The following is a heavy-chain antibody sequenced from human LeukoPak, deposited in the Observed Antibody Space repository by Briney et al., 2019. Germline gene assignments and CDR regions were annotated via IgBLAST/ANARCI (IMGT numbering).Heavy chain of an antibody. CDR1: GFTFSSYS. CDR3: ARDARCSSTSCYWISPRTTIWFDP. CDR2: ISSSSSYI. Sequence: GGSLRLSCAASGFTFSSYSMNWVRQAPGKGLEWVSSISSSSSYIYYADSVKGRFTISRDNAKNSLYLQMNSLRAEDTAVYYCARDARCSSTSCYWISPRTTIWFDPWGQGTLVTVSS. D-gene: IGHD2-2*01. J-gene: IGHJ5*02. V-gene: IGHV3-21*01.